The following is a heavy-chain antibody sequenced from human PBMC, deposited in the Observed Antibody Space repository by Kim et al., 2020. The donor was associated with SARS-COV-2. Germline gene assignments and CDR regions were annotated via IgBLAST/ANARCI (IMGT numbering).Heavy chain of an antibody. CDR3: ARDLVGCSGGSCYFRMDV. J-gene: IGHJ6*02. Sequence: ASVKVSCKASGYTFTSYYMHWVRQAPGQGLEWMGIINPSGGSTSYAQKFQGRVTMTRDTSTSTAYMELSSLRSEDTAVYYCARDLVGCSGGSCYFRMDVWGQGTTLTVSS. CDR1: GYTFTSYY. D-gene: IGHD2-15*01. V-gene: IGHV1-46*01. CDR2: INPSGGST.